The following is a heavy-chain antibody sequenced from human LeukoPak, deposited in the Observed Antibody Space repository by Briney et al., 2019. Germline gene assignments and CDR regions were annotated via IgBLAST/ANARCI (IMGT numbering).Heavy chain of an antibody. CDR1: EFTFSDYY. CDR3: AKSSTETLYFFYYMDV. CDR2: IRVSDYHT. V-gene: IGHV3-23*01. J-gene: IGHJ6*03. D-gene: IGHD4-17*01. Sequence: GGSLRLSCAASEFTFSDYYMSWIRQAPGKGLEWIAAIRVSDYHTYYADSVKGRFTISRDNSKNTLYLLMNTLRAEDTAVYYCAKSSTETLYFFYYMDVWGKGATVTVSS.